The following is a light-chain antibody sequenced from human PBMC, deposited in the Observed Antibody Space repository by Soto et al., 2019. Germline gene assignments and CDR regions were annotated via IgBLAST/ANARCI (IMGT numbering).Light chain of an antibody. J-gene: IGLJ1*01. CDR1: SSNIGSYT. V-gene: IGLV1-44*01. CDR3: AAWDDSLNGYV. CDR2: SNS. Sequence: QSVLIQPPSASGTPEQRVTVSCSGGSSNIGSYTVNWYQQLPGAAPKLLIYSNSQRPSGVPDRFSASKSGTSASLAISGLQSEDEAEYYCAAWDDSLNGYVFGPGTKLTVL.